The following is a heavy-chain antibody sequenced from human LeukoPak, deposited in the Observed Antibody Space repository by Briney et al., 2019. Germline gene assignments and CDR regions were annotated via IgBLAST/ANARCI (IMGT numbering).Heavy chain of an antibody. CDR3: ARVGPWSSRFLGY. J-gene: IGHJ4*02. D-gene: IGHD3-3*01. V-gene: IGHV4-30-4*07. CDR2: IYYSGST. CDR1: GGSISSGGYS. Sequence: SETLSLTCAVSGGSISSGGYSWSWIRQPPGKGLEWIGYIYYSGSTYYNPSLKSRVTISVDTSKNQFSLKLSSVTAADTAVYYCARVGPWSSRFLGYWGQGTLVTVSS.